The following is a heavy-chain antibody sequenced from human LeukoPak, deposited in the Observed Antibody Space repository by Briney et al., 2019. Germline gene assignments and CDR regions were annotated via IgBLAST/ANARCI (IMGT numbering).Heavy chain of an antibody. D-gene: IGHD2-2*01. CDR1: GGTFSSYA. V-gene: IGHV1-18*01. Sequence: ASVKVSCKASGGTFSSYAISWVRQAPGQGLEWMGWISAYNGNTNYAQKLQGRVTMTTDTSTSTAYMELRSLRSDDTAVYYCARDIRVVVPTAVDYWGQGTLVTVSS. J-gene: IGHJ4*02. CDR3: ARDIRVVVPTAVDY. CDR2: ISAYNGNT.